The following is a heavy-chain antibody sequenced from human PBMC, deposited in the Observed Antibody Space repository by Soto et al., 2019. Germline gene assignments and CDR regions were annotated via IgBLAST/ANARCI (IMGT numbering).Heavy chain of an antibody. V-gene: IGHV1-69*13. CDR2: IIPIFGTA. D-gene: IGHD5-18*01. CDR3: ARDSDLGYSYGLDY. CDR1: GGTFSSYA. Sequence: VASVKVSCKASGGTFSSYAISWVRQAPGQGLEWMGGIIPIFGTANYAQKFQGRVTITADESTSTAYMELSSLRSEDTAVYYCARDSDLGYSYGLDYWGQGTLVTVSS. J-gene: IGHJ4*02.